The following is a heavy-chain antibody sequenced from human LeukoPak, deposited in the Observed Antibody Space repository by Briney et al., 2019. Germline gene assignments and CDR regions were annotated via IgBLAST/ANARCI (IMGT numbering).Heavy chain of an antibody. J-gene: IGHJ4*02. CDR1: GFTFSSYW. CDR3: VSTHLGYCSSVSCQNDY. D-gene: IGHD2-15*01. CDR2: IKQDGSEK. V-gene: IGHV3-7*03. Sequence: GGSLRLSCAASGFTFSSYWMSWVRQAPGKGLEWVANIKQDGSEKYYVDSVKGRFTISRDNAKNSLYLQMNSLRAEDTAVYYCVSTHLGYCSSVSCQNDYWGQGTLVTVSS.